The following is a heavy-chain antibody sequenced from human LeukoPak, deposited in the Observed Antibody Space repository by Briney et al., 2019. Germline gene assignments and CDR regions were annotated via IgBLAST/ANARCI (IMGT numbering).Heavy chain of an antibody. CDR2: IYYSGST. V-gene: IGHV4-59*12. J-gene: IGHJ5*02. CDR1: GGSISSYY. Sequence: SETLSLTCTVSGGSISSYYWSWIRQPPGKGLEWIGYIYYSGSTNYNPSLKSRVTMSVDTSKNQFSLKLSSVTAADTAVYYCAREHEGYDILTGYYDWFDPWGQGTLVTVSS. D-gene: IGHD3-9*01. CDR3: AREHEGYDILTGYYDWFDP.